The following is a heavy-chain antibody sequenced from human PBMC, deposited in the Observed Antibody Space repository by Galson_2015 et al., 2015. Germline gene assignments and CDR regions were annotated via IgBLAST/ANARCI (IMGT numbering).Heavy chain of an antibody. J-gene: IGHJ3*02. CDR3: ARDLGYCSGTSCYPVGAFDI. CDR1: GFTFSNYS. CDR2: ITSRSSTI. D-gene: IGHD2-2*01. V-gene: IGHV3-48*02. Sequence: SLRLSCAASGFTFSNYSMSWVRQAPGKGPEWISYITSRSSTIYYSDSVKGRFTISRDNAKNSLYLEMKSLRDEDTALYYCARDLGYCSGTSCYPVGAFDIWAQGTMATVSS.